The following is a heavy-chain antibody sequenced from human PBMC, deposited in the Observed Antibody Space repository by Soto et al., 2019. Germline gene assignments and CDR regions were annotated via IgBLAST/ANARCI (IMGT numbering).Heavy chain of an antibody. CDR2: IVVGSGNT. J-gene: IGHJ4*02. Sequence: SVKVSCKASGFTFPSSAGQWVRQARGQRLEWIGWIVVGSGNTNSAQKFQERVTFTRDMSTSTVYMELSSLKSEDTAVYYCAADDMTTFIWGQGTLVTVSS. CDR3: AADDMTTFI. CDR1: GFTFPSSA. V-gene: IGHV1-58*01. D-gene: IGHD1-1*01.